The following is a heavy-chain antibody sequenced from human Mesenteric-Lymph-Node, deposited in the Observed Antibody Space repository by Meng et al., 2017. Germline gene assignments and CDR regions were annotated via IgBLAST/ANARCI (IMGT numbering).Heavy chain of an antibody. CDR2: IRPNGDTT. V-gene: IGHV1-46*01. CDR3: ARDLKWDTSGPRLDH. J-gene: IGHJ4*02. Sequence: LEQVAVEMKKPGAPAKVSCKASGYTFSDYYIHWVRQAPGQGLEWLGLIRPNGDTTAFAQSFQGRVTMTRDTSTTTVYMELSSLTSDDTAVYYCARDLKWDTSGPRLDHWGQGTLVTVSS. CDR1: GYTFSDYY. D-gene: IGHD1-26*01.